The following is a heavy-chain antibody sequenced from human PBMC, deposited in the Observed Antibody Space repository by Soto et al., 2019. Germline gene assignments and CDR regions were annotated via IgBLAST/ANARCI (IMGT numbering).Heavy chain of an antibody. J-gene: IGHJ4*02. CDR1: GGTFSSDA. CDR3: ARVVGGYCSSTSCYIQDFGFDY. CDR2: IIPIFGTA. Sequence: ASVKVSCKASGGTFSSDAISWVRQAPGQGLEWMGGIIPIFGTANYAQKFQGRVTITADESTSTAYMELSSLRSEDTAVYYCARVVGGYCSSTSCYIQDFGFDYWGQGTLVTVSS. D-gene: IGHD2-2*02. V-gene: IGHV1-69*13.